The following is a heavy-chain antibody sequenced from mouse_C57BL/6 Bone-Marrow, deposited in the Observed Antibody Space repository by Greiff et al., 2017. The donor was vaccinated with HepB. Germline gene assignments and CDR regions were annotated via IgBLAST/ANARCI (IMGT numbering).Heavy chain of an antibody. CDR2: ISDGGSYT. D-gene: IGHD1-2*01. V-gene: IGHV5-4*01. CDR3: ARDSGLLRRGAY. J-gene: IGHJ3*01. CDR1: GFTFSSYA. Sequence: EVKLVESGGGLVKPGGSLKLSCAASGFTFSSYAMSWVRQTPEKRLEWVATISDGGSYTYYPDNVKGRFTISRDNAKNNLYLQMSHLKSEDTAMYYCARDSGLLRRGAYWAQGTLVTVSA.